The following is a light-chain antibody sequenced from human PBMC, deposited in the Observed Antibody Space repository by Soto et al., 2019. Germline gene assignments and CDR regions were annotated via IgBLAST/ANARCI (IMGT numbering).Light chain of an antibody. CDR2: EVS. V-gene: IGLV2-14*01. CDR3: SSYTTSSTMI. CDR1: SSDVGGYIY. Sequence: QSALTQPASLSGSPGQSITITCTGTSSDVGGYIYVSWYQQHPGKAPKLVIYEVSDRPSGVSNRFSGSKSGDTASLTISGLQAEDEAYYYCSSYTTSSTMIFGGGTKVTVL. J-gene: IGLJ2*01.